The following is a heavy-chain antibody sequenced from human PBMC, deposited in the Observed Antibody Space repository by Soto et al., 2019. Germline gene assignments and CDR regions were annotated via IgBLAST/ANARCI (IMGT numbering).Heavy chain of an antibody. CDR2: IIPILGIA. Sequence: QVQLVQSGAAVKKPGSSVKVSCKASGGTFSSYTISWVRQAPGQGLEWMGRIIPILGIANYAQKFQGRVTITADKSTSTAYMELSSLRSEDTAVYYCARDPNYGGNVTDYWGQGTLVTVSS. CDR3: ARDPNYGGNVTDY. V-gene: IGHV1-69*08. J-gene: IGHJ4*02. CDR1: GGTFSSYT. D-gene: IGHD4-17*01.